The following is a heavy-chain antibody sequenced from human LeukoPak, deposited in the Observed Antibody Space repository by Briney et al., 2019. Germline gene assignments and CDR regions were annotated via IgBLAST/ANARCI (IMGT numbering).Heavy chain of an antibody. J-gene: IGHJ4*02. Sequence: PGGSLRLSCAASGFTFSGYIMNWVRQAPGKGLEWVSFIGSTGNPIYYADSVKGRFTVSRDNAKNSLYLQMNSLRAEDTAVYYCARDQWLDYWDQGTLVTVSS. V-gene: IGHV3-48*01. D-gene: IGHD6-19*01. CDR2: IGSTGNPI. CDR3: ARDQWLDY. CDR1: GFTFSGYI.